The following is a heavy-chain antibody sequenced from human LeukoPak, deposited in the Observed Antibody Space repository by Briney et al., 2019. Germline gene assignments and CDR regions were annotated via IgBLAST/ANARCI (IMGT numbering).Heavy chain of an antibody. V-gene: IGHV4-39*07. CDR3: ARETYYYDSSGHTSRAFDI. Sequence: SETLSLTCTVSGGSISSSSYYWGWIRQPPGKGLEWIGSIYYSGSTYYNPSLKSRVTISVDTSKNQFSLRLSSVTAADTAVYYCARETYYYDSSGHTSRAFDIWGQGTMVTVSS. D-gene: IGHD3-22*01. CDR1: GGSISSSSYY. CDR2: IYYSGST. J-gene: IGHJ3*02.